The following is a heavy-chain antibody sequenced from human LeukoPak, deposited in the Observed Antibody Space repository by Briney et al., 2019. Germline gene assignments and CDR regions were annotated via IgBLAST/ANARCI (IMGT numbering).Heavy chain of an antibody. CDR3: ARGSGSYYYFDY. J-gene: IGHJ4*02. V-gene: IGHV4-31*03. CDR1: GGSISSGGYY. D-gene: IGHD3-10*01. CDR2: IYYSGST. Sequence: SETLSLTCTVSGGSISSGGYYWSWIRQHPGKGLEWIGYIYYSGSTYYNPSLKSRVTISVDTSKNQFSLKLSSVTAADTAVYYCARGSGSYYYFDYWGQGTLVTVSS.